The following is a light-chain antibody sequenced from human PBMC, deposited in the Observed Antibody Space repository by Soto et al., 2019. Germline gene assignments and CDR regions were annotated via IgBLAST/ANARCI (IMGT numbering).Light chain of an antibody. CDR2: GAS. CDR3: QQYSNRYT. V-gene: IGKV3D-15*01. J-gene: IGKJ2*01. Sequence: EIVMTQSPATLSVSPGERATLSCRASQSVSSSLAWYQRKPGQAPRLLIYGASIRATGIPARFSGSGSGTEFTLTISSLQSEDFAAYYCQQYSNRYTFGQGTKLEIK. CDR1: QSVSSS.